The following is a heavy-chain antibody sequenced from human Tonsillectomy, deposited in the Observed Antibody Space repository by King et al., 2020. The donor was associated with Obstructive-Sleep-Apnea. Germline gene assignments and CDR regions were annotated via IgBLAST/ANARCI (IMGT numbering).Heavy chain of an antibody. CDR3: ARGSGAAAVNWFDP. J-gene: IGHJ5*02. CDR1: GGSFSDYY. CDR2: INHSGST. Sequence: VQLQQWGAGLLKPSETLSLTCAVFGGSFSDYYWSWIRQPPGTGLEWIGEINHSGSTNYNPSLTSRVTISVDTSKNQFSLELNSVTAADTAVYYCARGSGAAAVNWFDPWGQGTLVTVSS. V-gene: IGHV4-34*01. D-gene: IGHD6-13*01.